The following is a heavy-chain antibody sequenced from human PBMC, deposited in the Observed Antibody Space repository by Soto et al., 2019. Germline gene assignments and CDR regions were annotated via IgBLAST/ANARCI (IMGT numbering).Heavy chain of an antibody. CDR3: AMVDVDVTPSPQDV. CDR2: INTYNGNT. D-gene: IGHD2-2*03. J-gene: IGHJ6*02. Sequence: QVQLVQSGAEVKNPGASVKVSCKASGYTFTRYGIGWARQAPGQGLEWMGWINTYNGNTNYAQNVQGRVTLTTDKSTSTAYMGLSSLTSNDTAIYYFAMVDVDVTPSPQDVCGQGTTVIVSS. CDR1: GYTFTRYG. V-gene: IGHV1-18*01.